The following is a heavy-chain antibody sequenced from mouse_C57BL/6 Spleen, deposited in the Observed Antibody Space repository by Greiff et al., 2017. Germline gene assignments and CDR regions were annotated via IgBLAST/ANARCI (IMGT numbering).Heavy chain of an antibody. D-gene: IGHD1-1*01. CDR1: GYTFTHYW. CDR3: ARGITTVVGNYYAMDY. CDR2: LYPGGGYT. Sequence: QVQLQQSGAELVRPGTSVKMSCKASGYTFTHYWIGWAKQRPGHGLEWIGDLYPGGGYTKYNEKFKGKATLTADKTSSTAYMQVSSLTSEDSAIYYCARGITTVVGNYYAMDYWGQGTTVTVSS. J-gene: IGHJ4*01. V-gene: IGHV1-63*01.